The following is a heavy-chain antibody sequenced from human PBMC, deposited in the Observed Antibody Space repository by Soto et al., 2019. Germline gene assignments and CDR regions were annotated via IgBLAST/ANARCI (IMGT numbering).Heavy chain of an antibody. Sequence: GGSLRLSCAASGFTFSDYYMSWIRQAPGKGLEWVSYISSSSSYTNYADSVKGRFTISRDNAKNSLYLQMNSLRAEDTAVYYCARDNWNPSAPAGNYYMDVWGKGTTVTVSS. D-gene: IGHD1-20*01. CDR1: GFTFSDYY. CDR2: ISSSSSYT. V-gene: IGHV3-11*06. J-gene: IGHJ6*03. CDR3: ARDNWNPSAPAGNYYMDV.